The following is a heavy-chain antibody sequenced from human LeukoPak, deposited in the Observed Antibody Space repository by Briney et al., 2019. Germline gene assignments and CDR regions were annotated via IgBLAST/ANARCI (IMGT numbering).Heavy chain of an antibody. CDR2: ISSSSSYI. CDR1: GFTFSRYS. J-gene: IGHJ3*02. D-gene: IGHD3-9*01. CDR3: ARDRRSGYDILTGYYRGAFDI. Sequence: GGSLRLSCAASGFTFSRYSMNWGRQGPGKGLWRGSSISSSSSYIYYADSVKGRFTISRDNAKNSLYLQMNSLRAEDTAVYYCARDRRSGYDILTGYYRGAFDIWGQGTMVTVSS. V-gene: IGHV3-21*01.